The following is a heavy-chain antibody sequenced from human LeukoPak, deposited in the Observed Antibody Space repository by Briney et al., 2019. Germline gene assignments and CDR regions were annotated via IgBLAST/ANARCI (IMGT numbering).Heavy chain of an antibody. Sequence: PGGSLRLSCAASGFTFSSYTMSWVRQAPGKGLEWVSVIYSGGSTYYADSVKGRFTISRDNSKNTLYLQMNSLRAEDTAVYYCARESYDSSGEFDYWGQGTLVTVSS. D-gene: IGHD3-22*01. CDR3: ARESYDSSGEFDY. V-gene: IGHV3-53*01. J-gene: IGHJ4*02. CDR2: IYSGGST. CDR1: GFTFSSYT.